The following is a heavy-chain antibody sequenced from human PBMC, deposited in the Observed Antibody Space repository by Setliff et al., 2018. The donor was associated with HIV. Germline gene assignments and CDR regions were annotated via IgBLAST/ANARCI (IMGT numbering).Heavy chain of an antibody. J-gene: IGHJ4*02. Sequence: PSETLSLTCTVSGDSISRYYWSWIRQPAGKGLEWIGRIYPSGNINYNPSLKSRLTMSIDTSKNQFSLKLSSVTATDTAVYYCARDAGPHYGSGPPLEYWGQGIQVTVSS. V-gene: IGHV4-4*07. CDR3: ARDAGPHYGSGPPLEY. CDR1: GDSISRYY. D-gene: IGHD3-10*01. CDR2: IYPSGNI.